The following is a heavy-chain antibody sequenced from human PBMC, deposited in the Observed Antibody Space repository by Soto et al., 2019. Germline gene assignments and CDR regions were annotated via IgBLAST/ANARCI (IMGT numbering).Heavy chain of an antibody. D-gene: IGHD3-3*02. Sequence: WVTLSLNCTGSGGSTGSYYWSWIRPPPGKGLEWIGYIYYSGSTNYNPSLKSRVTISVDTSKNQFSLKLSSVTAADTAVYYCARDSGGAGICRYEHEYFHKGCQDTMVTVSS. V-gene: IGHV4-59*01. CDR2: IYYSGST. CDR3: ARDSGGAGICRYEHEYFHK. CDR1: GGSTGSYY. J-gene: IGHJ1*01.